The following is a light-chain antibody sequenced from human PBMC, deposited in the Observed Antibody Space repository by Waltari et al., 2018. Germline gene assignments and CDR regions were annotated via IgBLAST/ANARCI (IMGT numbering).Light chain of an antibody. CDR3: QQYKSYPWT. Sequence: DIQMTQSPSTLSASVGERVTITCRASLNINRWLAWYQQKPGKATNLLIYKTSSLESGVPSRFSGSGSGTEFTLTIDTLQPDDFATYHCQQYKSYPWTFGQGTKVEI. J-gene: IGKJ1*01. CDR1: LNINRW. CDR2: KTS. V-gene: IGKV1-5*03.